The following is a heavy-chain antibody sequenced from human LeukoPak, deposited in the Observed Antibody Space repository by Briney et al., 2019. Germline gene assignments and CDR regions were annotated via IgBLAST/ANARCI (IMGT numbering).Heavy chain of an antibody. CDR3: ARQGPKYYDFWSGYRPYYYYYYMDV. J-gene: IGHJ6*03. CDR1: GGSIRGYY. V-gene: IGHV4-59*12. D-gene: IGHD3-3*01. CDR2: IYSSGST. Sequence: PSETLSLTCNVSGGSIRGYYWSWIRQPPGKGLEWIGYIYSSGSTNYNPSLKSRVTMSVDTSKNQFSLKLSSVTAADTAVYYCARQGPKYYDFWSGYRPYYYYYYMDVWGKGTTVTVSS.